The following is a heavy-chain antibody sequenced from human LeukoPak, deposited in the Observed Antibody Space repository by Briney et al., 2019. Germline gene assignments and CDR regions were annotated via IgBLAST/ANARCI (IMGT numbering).Heavy chain of an antibody. J-gene: IGHJ4*02. CDR2: INHSGST. V-gene: IGHV4-34*01. Sequence: GSLRLSCAASGFTFSSYAMSWIRQPPGKGLEWIGEINHSGSTNYNPSLKSRVTISVDTSKNQFSLKLSSVTAADTAVYYCARGPASSWHYDPPYYFDYWGQGTLVTVSS. CDR3: ARGPASSWHYDPPYYFDY. CDR1: GFTFSSYA. D-gene: IGHD6-13*01.